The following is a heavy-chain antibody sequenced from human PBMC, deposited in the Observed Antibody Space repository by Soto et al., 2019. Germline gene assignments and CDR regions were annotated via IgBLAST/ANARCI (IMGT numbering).Heavy chain of an antibody. CDR2: IWYDGSNK. CDR3: ARAVAGTHYYFDY. CDR1: GFTFSSYG. D-gene: IGHD6-19*01. V-gene: IGHV3-33*01. Sequence: GSLRLSCAASGFTFSSYGMHWVRQAPGKGLEWVAVIWYDGSNKYYADSVKGRFTISRDNSKNTLYLQKNSLRAEDTAVYYCARAVAGTHYYFDYWGQGTLVTVSS. J-gene: IGHJ4*02.